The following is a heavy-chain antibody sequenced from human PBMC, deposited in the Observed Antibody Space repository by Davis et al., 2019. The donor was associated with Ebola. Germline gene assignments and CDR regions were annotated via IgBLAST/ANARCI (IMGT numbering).Heavy chain of an antibody. Sequence: AASVKVSCKASGYAFTGYYIQWVRQAPGQGLEWMGRINPNSGDAYYAQKFEGRVTMTRDESITTVYMELNRLRSDDTAVYFCARVDTGSVTNPEVDYWGQGTLVTVSS. V-gene: IGHV1-2*06. CDR3: ARVDTGSVTNPEVDY. CDR2: INPNSGDA. CDR1: GYAFTGYY. D-gene: IGHD5-18*01. J-gene: IGHJ4*02.